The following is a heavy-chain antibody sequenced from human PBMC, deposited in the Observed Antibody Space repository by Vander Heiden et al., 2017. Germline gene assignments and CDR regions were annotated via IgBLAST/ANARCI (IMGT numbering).Heavy chain of an antibody. CDR2: IPIFGTA. D-gene: IGHD5-12*01. J-gene: IGHJ5*02. CDR3: ARRDMAASQPPP. Sequence: IPIFGTANYAQKFQGRVTITADESTSTAYMELSSLRSEDTAVYYCARRDMAASQPPPWGQGTLVTVSS. V-gene: IGHV1-69*01.